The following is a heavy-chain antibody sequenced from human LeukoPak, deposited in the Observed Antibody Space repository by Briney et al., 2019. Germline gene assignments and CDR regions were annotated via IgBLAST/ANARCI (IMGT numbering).Heavy chain of an antibody. J-gene: IGHJ4*02. D-gene: IGHD1-26*01. CDR1: GGSISSYY. CDR3: ARVIVGATNYFDY. V-gene: IGHV4-59*01. CDR2: IYYSGST. Sequence: SETLSLTCTVSGGSISSYYWSWIRQPPGKGLEWIGYIYYSGSTNYNPSLNSRVTMSVDTSKNQFSLKLSSVTAADTAVYYCARVIVGATNYFDYWGQGTLVTVSS.